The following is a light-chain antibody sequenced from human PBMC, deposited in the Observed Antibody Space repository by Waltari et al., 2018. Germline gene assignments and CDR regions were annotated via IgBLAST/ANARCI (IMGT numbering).Light chain of an antibody. CDR3: QQYNNWQT. Sequence: EIVMTQSPANLSVSPGERATLSCRASQRVRSKLAWYKQKPGQAPRLPIYGASSRATCIPARFRGSGSGTEFTLTISSMQSEDFAVYYCQQYNNWQTCGQGTKVEIK. V-gene: IGKV3-15*01. CDR1: QRVRSK. CDR2: GAS. J-gene: IGKJ1*01.